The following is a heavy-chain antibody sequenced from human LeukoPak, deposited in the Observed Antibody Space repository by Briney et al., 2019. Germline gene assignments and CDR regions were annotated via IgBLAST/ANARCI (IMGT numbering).Heavy chain of an antibody. CDR2: IDQSGGRN. CDR1: GFTFCRFL. V-gene: IGHV3-7*05. J-gene: IGHJ3*02. CDR3: ARDVEGGTFDI. Sequence: PRGSLRLSCAAPGFTFCRFLMNWVRHAPGGGLGWVANIDQSGGRNNYVDSVKGRFTISRDNAKNSLFLEMSSLRADDTAVYFCARDVEGGTFDIWGQGTTVTVSS. D-gene: IGHD3-16*01.